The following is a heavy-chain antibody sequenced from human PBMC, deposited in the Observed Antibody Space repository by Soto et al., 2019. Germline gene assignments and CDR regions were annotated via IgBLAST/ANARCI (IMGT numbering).Heavy chain of an antibody. J-gene: IGHJ5*02. CDR3: ATTVTSLYNWFDT. CDR2: IHDSGST. CDR1: GGSISSSSYY. V-gene: IGHV4-39*01. Sequence: SETLSLTCTVSGGSISSSSYYWGWIRQPPGKGLEWIGSIHDSGSTYHNPSLKSRVTISVDTSKNQFSLRLSSVSATDTAVYYCATTVTSLYNWFDTWGQGTLVT. D-gene: IGHD2-2*01.